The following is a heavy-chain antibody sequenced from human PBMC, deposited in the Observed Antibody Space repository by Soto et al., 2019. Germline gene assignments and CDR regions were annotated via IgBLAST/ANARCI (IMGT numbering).Heavy chain of an antibody. CDR3: VRRVSGNYDY. J-gene: IGHJ4*02. Sequence: EVQLAESGGGMVQPGGSLRLSCVASGFTFSSYDMHWVRQAPGKGLEYVSSISSNGGTTYYGNSVKGRFTISRDNSKNTLYFQMGSRRAEDMAVYYCVRRVSGNYDYWGQGTLVTVSS. CDR1: GFTFSSYD. CDR2: ISSNGGTT. V-gene: IGHV3-64*01. D-gene: IGHD1-7*01.